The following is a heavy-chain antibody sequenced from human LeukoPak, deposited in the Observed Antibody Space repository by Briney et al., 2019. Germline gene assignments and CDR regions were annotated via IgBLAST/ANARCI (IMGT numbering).Heavy chain of an antibody. CDR1: GFTFSSHG. V-gene: IGHV3-30*03. Sequence: GGSLRLSCATSGFTFSSHGMHWVRQAPGKGLEWVAVIRNDGSHKYYGDSVQGRFTISRDNSWNTLYLQINSLRPEDTAVYYCVRDRRTEAYGMEVWGQGTTVTVSS. J-gene: IGHJ6*02. CDR3: VRDRRTEAYGMEV. D-gene: IGHD2-2*01. CDR2: IRNDGSHK.